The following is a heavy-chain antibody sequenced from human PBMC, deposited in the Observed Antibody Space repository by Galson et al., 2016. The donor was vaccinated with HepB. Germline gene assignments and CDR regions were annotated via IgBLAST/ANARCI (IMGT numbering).Heavy chain of an antibody. CDR3: TRHLDPGYSSSWYFWFDP. J-gene: IGHJ5*02. CDR2: IRSKANNYAT. CDR1: GLTFSGSA. V-gene: IGHV3-73*01. D-gene: IGHD6-13*01. Sequence: LRLSCAVSGLTFSGSAMHWVRQASGKGLEWVGHIRSKANNYATAYAASVKGRFTISRDDSKNTAYLLMNSLKTEDTAVYYCTRHLDPGYSSSWYFWFDPWGQGTLVTVSS.